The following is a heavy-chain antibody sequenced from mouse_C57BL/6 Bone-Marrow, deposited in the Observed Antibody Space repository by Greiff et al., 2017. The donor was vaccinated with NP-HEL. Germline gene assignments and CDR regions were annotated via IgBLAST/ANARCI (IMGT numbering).Heavy chain of an antibody. CDR3: TTSTIVSWYFDV. D-gene: IGHD6-2*01. Sequence: EVQLQQSGAELVRPGASVKLSCTASGFNIKDDYMHWVKQRPEQGLEWIGWIDPENGETEYASKFQGKATLTADTSSNTTYLQLSSLTSEDTAVYYCTTSTIVSWYFDVWGRGTTITVSS. V-gene: IGHV14-4*01. CDR1: GFNIKDDY. CDR2: IDPENGET. J-gene: IGHJ1*03.